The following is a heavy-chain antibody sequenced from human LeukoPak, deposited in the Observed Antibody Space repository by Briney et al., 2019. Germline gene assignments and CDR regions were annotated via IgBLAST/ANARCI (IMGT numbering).Heavy chain of an antibody. D-gene: IGHD3-22*01. J-gene: IGHJ3*02. V-gene: IGHV4-4*07. CDR2: IYVSGST. CDR3: AKDLPTMVVGGAFDI. Sequence: SETLSLTCTVSGGSISSYYWSWIRQPAGKGLEWIGRIYVSGSTNYNPSLKSRVTMSVDTSKNQFSLKLSSVTAADTAVYYCAKDLPTMVVGGAFDIWGQGTMVTVSS. CDR1: GGSISSYY.